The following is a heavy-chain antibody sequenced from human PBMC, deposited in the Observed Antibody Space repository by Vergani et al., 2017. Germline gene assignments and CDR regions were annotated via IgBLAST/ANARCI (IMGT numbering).Heavy chain of an antibody. CDR2: INHSGST. CDR3: ARTHALRRGRSKMYNWFDP. D-gene: IGHD2-8*01. CDR1: GGSFSGYY. J-gene: IGHJ5*02. Sequence: QVQLQQWGAGLLKPSETLSLTCAVYGGSFSGYYWSWIRQPPGKGLEWSGEINHSGSTNYNPSLKSRVTISVDTSQNQFALKLSSVTAADTAVYYCARTHALRRGRSKMYNWFDPWGQGTLVTVAS. V-gene: IGHV4-34*01.